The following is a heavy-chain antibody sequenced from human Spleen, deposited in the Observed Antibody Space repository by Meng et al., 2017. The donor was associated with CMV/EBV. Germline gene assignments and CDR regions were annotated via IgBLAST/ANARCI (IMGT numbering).Heavy chain of an antibody. CDR2: IIPIFGTA. Sequence: VQVGSSGDGGRKPGALLKVSCKASGGTFRSYAISWVVQAPGQGLGWMGGIIPIFGTANYAQKFQGRVTITADESTSTAYMELSSLRSEDTAVYYCARDERRPYYYDRSGFDYWGQGTLVTVSS. J-gene: IGHJ4*02. CDR3: ARDERRPYYYDRSGFDY. V-gene: IGHV1-69*01. CDR1: GGTFRSYA. D-gene: IGHD3-22*01.